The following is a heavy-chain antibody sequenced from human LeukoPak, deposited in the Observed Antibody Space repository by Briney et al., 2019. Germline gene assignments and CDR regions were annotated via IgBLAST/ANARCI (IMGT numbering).Heavy chain of an antibody. D-gene: IGHD6-19*01. J-gene: IGHJ1*01. Sequence: GGSLRLSCAASGFTFSSYAMHWVRQAPGKGLEWVAVISYDGSNKYYADSVKGRFTISRDNSKNTLYLQMNSLRAEDTAVYYCAKPTSGWYGHQYFQHWGQGTLVTVSS. CDR3: AKPTSGWYGHQYFQH. CDR1: GFTFSSYA. V-gene: IGHV3-30-3*02. CDR2: ISYDGSNK.